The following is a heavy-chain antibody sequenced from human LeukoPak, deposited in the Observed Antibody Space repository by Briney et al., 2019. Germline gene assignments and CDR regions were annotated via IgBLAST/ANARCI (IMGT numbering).Heavy chain of an antibody. CDR1: GFAFGDYA. V-gene: IGHV3-49*03. CDR2: IRSKPYGETT. CDR3: ARGLAARRGAFDI. Sequence: GRSLRLSCSASGFAFGDYAMIWFRQAPGKGLEWVGFIRSKPYGETTEYAASVQGRFTISRDDSKSISYLQMDSLRAEDTAVYYCARGLAARRGAFDIWGQGTMVTVSS. J-gene: IGHJ3*02. D-gene: IGHD6-6*01.